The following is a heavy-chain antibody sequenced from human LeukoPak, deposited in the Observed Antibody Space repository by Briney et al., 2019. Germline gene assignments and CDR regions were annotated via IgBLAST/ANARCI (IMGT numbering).Heavy chain of an antibody. CDR2: ISSSGSTI. D-gene: IGHD1-26*01. J-gene: IGHJ3*02. V-gene: IGHV3-11*01. CDR1: GFTFSDYY. Sequence: AGGSLRLSCAASGFTFSDYYMSWIRQAPGKGLEWVSYISSSGSTIYYADSVKGRFTTSRDNAKNSLYLQMNSLRAEDTAVYYCARVRWELGAFDIWGQGTMVTVSS. CDR3: ARVRWELGAFDI.